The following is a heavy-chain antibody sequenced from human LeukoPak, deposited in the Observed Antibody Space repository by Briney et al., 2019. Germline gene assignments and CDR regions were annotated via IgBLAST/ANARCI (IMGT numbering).Heavy chain of an antibody. Sequence: PETLSLTCTVYGGSISSSSYYWGWIRQPPGKGLEWIGSIYYSGSTYYNPSLKSRVTISVDTSKNQFSLKLSSVTAADKAVYYCARRVRYYDIFTGRYYYYMDVWGKGTTVTVSS. CDR1: GGSISSSSYY. V-gene: IGHV4-39*07. D-gene: IGHD3-9*01. CDR3: ARRVRYYDIFTGRYYYYMDV. J-gene: IGHJ6*03. CDR2: IYYSGST.